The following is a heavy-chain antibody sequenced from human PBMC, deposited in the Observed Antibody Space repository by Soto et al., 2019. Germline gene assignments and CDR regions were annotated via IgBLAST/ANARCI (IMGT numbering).Heavy chain of an antibody. D-gene: IGHD3-9*01. J-gene: IGHJ5*02. Sequence: SETQALTYTVSGGSVSSCSYYGSLIRQPPGKGLEWIGYIYYSGSTNYNPSLKSRVTISVDTSKNQFSLKLSSVTAADTAVYYCARVDWNWFDPWGQGTLVTVSS. V-gene: IGHV4-61*01. CDR1: GGSVSSCSYY. CDR2: IYYSGST. CDR3: ARVDWNWFDP.